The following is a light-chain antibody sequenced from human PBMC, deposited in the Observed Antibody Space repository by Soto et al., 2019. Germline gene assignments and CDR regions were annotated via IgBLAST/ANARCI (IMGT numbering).Light chain of an antibody. CDR1: SSDVGGYNY. CDR3: NSYTSRYTFV. Sequence: QSVLTQPASVSGSPGQSITISCTGTSSDVGGYNYVSWYQQNPGRAPKLIIYEVNKQPSEVSSRFSGSKSGNTASLTISGLQPEDEADYYCNSYTSRYTFVVGTGTKV. J-gene: IGLJ1*01. V-gene: IGLV2-14*01. CDR2: EVN.